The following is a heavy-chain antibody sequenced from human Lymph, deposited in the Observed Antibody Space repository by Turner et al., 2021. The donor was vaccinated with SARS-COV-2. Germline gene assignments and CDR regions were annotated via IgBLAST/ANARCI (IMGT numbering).Heavy chain of an antibody. Sequence: QVQLQESGPGMVRHSETLSLTCTLSGGSISSTSWSWIRQSPGRGLEWIGYFYKIGSIDYNPTLRSRVTISVDTSKNQLSLNLISVTAADTAVYYCARHQGSTSGYDHGMNVWGQGTAVIVSS. J-gene: IGHJ6*02. CDR1: GGSISSTS. V-gene: IGHV4-59*08. CDR3: ARHQGSTSGYDHGMNV. D-gene: IGHD1-1*01. CDR2: FYKIGSI.